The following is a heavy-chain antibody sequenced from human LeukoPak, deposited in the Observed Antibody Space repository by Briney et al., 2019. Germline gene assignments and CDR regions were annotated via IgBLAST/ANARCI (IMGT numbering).Heavy chain of an antibody. CDR2: IYGGGST. Sequence: GGSLRLSCAATGLTVSSNFMSWVRQAPGKGLEWVSVIYGGGSTYNADSVKGRFTISRDTPKNTLYLQMNSLRVEDTAVYYCASWPGGWYGEDSWGQGTLVTVSS. J-gene: IGHJ4*02. D-gene: IGHD6-19*01. CDR3: ASWPGGWYGEDS. V-gene: IGHV3-53*01. CDR1: GLTVSSNF.